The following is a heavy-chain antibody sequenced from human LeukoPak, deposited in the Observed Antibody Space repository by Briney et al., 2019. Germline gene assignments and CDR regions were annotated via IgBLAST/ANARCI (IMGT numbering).Heavy chain of an antibody. J-gene: IGHJ4*02. V-gene: IGHV4-39*01. Sequence: NTSETLSLTCTVSGGSISSSSYYWGWIRQPPGKGLEWIGSIYYSGSTYYNPSLKSRVTISVDTSKNQFSLKLSSVPAPDTDVYNCASYSSGALPFDYWGQGTLVTVSS. CDR3: ASYSSGALPFDY. CDR1: GGSISSSSYY. CDR2: IYYSGST. D-gene: IGHD6-19*01.